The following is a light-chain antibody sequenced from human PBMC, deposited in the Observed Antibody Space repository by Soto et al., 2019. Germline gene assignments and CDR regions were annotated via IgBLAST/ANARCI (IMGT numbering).Light chain of an antibody. Sequence: DIQMTQFPSSLSASVGDRVTITCRASQNVVKYVNWYQQQPGKAPTLIVYGASNLHVGVPSRFAGGGTGTNFTLAISGLQPGDFASYYCQKTYRYPYIFGQGTNVEMK. J-gene: IGKJ2*01. CDR1: QNVVKY. CDR2: GAS. V-gene: IGKV1-39*01. CDR3: QKTYRYPYI.